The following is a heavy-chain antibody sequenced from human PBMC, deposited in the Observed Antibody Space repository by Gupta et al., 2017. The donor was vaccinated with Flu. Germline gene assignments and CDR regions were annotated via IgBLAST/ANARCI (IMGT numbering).Heavy chain of an antibody. CDR2: VGYSGNT. CDR1: GGSISDTSYY. CDR3: ARRITYGKTFDY. D-gene: IGHD2/OR15-2a*01. Sequence: QLQLQESGPGLVKPSETLSLICTVSGGSISDTSYYWGWLRQPPGKGLEWIGNVGYSGNTFYNPSLKSRVTISVDTSKNQFSLKLSSVTAADTAVYYCARRITYGKTFDYWGQGSLVTVSS. J-gene: IGHJ4*02. V-gene: IGHV4-39*01.